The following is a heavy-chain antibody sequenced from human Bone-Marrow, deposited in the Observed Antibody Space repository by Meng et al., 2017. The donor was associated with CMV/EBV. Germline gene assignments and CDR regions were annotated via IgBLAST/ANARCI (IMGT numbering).Heavy chain of an antibody. CDR2: SRSREFGGTR. CDR3: ARGRTGTGWKYYFDH. CDR1: GFIFNDSA. D-gene: IGHD6-19*01. J-gene: IGHJ4*02. Sequence: GESLKIYCPTSGFIFNDSALAWVRQAPGEGLELVGFSRSREFGGTREYAASVQGRFDISRDSSGNILHLQMDGLQTDDTAVYFCARGRTGTGWKYYFDHWGRGTLVTVSS. V-gene: IGHV3-49*04.